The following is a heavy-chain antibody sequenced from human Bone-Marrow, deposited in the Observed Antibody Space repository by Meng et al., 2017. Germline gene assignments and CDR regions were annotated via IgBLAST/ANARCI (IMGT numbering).Heavy chain of an antibody. Sequence: EQLGVQVKKPGTSGKCSRNASRATFTSYHMYLVRQAPGPGLEWIGIINPSGGSTSYEQKFQGRVTMTRDTSTSTVYMELSSLRSEDTAVYYCARGGDIVVVPAAYFDYWGQGTLVTVSS. J-gene: IGHJ4*02. CDR1: RATFTSYH. D-gene: IGHD2-2*01. CDR2: INPSGGST. V-gene: IGHV1-46*01. CDR3: ARGGDIVVVPAAYFDY.